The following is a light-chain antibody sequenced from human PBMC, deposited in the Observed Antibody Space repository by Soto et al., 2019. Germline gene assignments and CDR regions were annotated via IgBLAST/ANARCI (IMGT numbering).Light chain of an antibody. Sequence: QSVLTQPASVSGSPGQSITISCTGTSSDVGGYNFVSWYQQHPGKAPKLMIYDGSNRPSGVSNRFSGSKSGSTASLTISGLQAEDEADYYCSSYTSSTTVVFGGGTKVTVL. CDR1: SSDVGGYNF. CDR3: SSYTSSTTVV. V-gene: IGLV2-14*01. CDR2: DGS. J-gene: IGLJ3*02.